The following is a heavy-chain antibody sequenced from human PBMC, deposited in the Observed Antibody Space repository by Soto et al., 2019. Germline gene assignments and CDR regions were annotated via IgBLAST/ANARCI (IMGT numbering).Heavy chain of an antibody. CDR3: ARDPEDYGDHAFAY. J-gene: IGHJ4*02. CDR2: INPNSGGT. Sequence: GASVKGSCKAFGYTFTGYYMHWVGQAPGQGLEWMGWINPNSGGTNYAQKFQGWVTMTRDTSISTAYMELSRLRSDDTAVYYCARDPEDYGDHAFAYWGQGTLVTVSS. D-gene: IGHD4-17*01. V-gene: IGHV1-2*04. CDR1: GYTFTGYY.